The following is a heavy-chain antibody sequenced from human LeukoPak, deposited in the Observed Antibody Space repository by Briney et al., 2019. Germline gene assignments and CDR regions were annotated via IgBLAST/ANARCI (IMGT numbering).Heavy chain of an antibody. CDR1: GFTFSSYG. Sequence: GGSLRLSCAASGFTFSSYGMHWVRQAPGKGLEWVAVISYDGSNKYYADSVKGRFTISRDNSKNTLYLQMNSLRAEDTAVYYCAAIVVVVAVHSDYWGQGTLVTVSS. V-gene: IGHV3-30*03. CDR2: ISYDGSNK. J-gene: IGHJ4*02. CDR3: AAIVVVVAVHSDY. D-gene: IGHD2-15*01.